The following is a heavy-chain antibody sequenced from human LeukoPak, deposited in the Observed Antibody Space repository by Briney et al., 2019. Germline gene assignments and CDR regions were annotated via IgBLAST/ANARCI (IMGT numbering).Heavy chain of an antibody. J-gene: IGHJ6*03. Sequence: SETLSLTCTVSGGSISSHYWSWIRQPPGKGLEWIGYIYNSGITNYNPSLKSRVTMSVDTSKNQFSLMLKSVTAADTAVYYCARDHLPAGAPGYYMDVWGKGTTVTVSS. V-gene: IGHV4-59*11. CDR1: GGSISSHY. D-gene: IGHD4/OR15-4a*01. CDR2: IYNSGIT. CDR3: ARDHLPAGAPGYYMDV.